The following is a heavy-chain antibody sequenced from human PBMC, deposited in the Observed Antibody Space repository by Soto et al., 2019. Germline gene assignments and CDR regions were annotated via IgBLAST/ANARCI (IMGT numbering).Heavy chain of an antibody. CDR3: AKEVWSGPMDV. J-gene: IGHJ6*01. D-gene: IGHD3-3*01. Sequence: XVKGSCKASVGTFSRYTVGWVRQAPGQGLEWMGRIIPILGIANYAQKFQGRVTITADKSTSTAYMELSSLRSEDTAVYYCAKEVWSGPMDVWGQGTTVTVSS. V-gene: IGHV1-69*04. CDR1: VGTFSRYT. CDR2: IIPILGIA.